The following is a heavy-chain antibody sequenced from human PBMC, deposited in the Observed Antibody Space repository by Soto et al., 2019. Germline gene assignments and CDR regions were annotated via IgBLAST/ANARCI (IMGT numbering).Heavy chain of an antibody. CDR3: ARTSLDYICDY. CDR1: GYTFTSYY. CDR2: INPSGGST. D-gene: IGHD4-4*01. V-gene: IGHV1-46*01. J-gene: IGHJ4*02. Sequence: QVQLVQSGAEVKKPGAAVKVSCKASGYTFTSYYIHWVRRAPGQGLEWMGVINPSGGSTTYAQRFQGRVTLTRDTSTSTVYMQLSSLSSGDTAVYYCARTSLDYICDYWGQGTLVTVSS.